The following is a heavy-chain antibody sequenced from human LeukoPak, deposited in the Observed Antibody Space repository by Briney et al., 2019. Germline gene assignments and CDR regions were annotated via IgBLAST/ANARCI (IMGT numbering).Heavy chain of an antibody. CDR1: GFTFSTYS. J-gene: IGHJ1*01. D-gene: IGHD1-7*01. CDR3: VRNGNYAGY. V-gene: IGHV3-48*04. CDR2: ISSSSSII. Sequence: GGSLRLSCAASGFTFSTYSMNWVRQAPGKGLEWVSYISSSSSIINYAESVRGRFTISRDNAKNLLYLQMNSLRAEDTAVYYCVRNGNYAGYWGQGTLVTVSS.